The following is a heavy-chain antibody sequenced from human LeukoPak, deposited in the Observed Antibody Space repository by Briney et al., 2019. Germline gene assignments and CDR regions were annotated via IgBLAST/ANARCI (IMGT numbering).Heavy chain of an antibody. D-gene: IGHD6-13*01. CDR2: INPNSGGT. J-gene: IGHJ6*03. Sequence: VASVKVSCKASGYTFTGYYMHWVRQAPGQGLEWMGWINPNSGGTNYAQKFQGRVTMTRDTSISTAYMELSRLRSDDTAVYYCASGGYSSSRQEGYYMDVWGKGTTVTVSS. CDR1: GYTFTGYY. V-gene: IGHV1-2*02. CDR3: ASGGYSSSRQEGYYMDV.